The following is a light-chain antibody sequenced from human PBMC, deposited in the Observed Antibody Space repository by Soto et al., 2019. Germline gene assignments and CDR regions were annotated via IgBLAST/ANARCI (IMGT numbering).Light chain of an antibody. J-gene: IGKJ1*01. CDR3: QHYNSYSEA. CDR1: QSISSW. Sequence: GDKVTITCRASQSISSWLAWYQQKPGKAPKLLMYDASSLESGVPSRFSGSGSGTELTLTISSLQPDDFATYYCQHYNSYSEAFGQGTKVDIK. V-gene: IGKV1-5*01. CDR2: DAS.